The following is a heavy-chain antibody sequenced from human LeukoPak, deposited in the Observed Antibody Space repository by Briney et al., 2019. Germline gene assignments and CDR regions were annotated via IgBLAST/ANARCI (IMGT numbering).Heavy chain of an antibody. CDR3: AKGTIYGDYYFDY. V-gene: IGHV3-23*01. D-gene: IGHD4-17*01. J-gene: IGHJ4*02. CDR2: ISGGGGST. Sequence: GGSLRLSCAGSGFTFGSSAMSWVRQAPGKGLEWVSLISGGGGSTYYADSVKGRFTISRDHSNNTLWLQMNSLRAEDTAVYYCAKGTIYGDYYFDYWGQGTLVTVSS. CDR1: GFTFGSSA.